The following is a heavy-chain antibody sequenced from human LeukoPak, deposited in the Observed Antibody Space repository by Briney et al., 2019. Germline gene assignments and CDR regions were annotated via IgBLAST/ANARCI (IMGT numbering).Heavy chain of an antibody. J-gene: IGHJ5*02. D-gene: IGHD3-16*01. CDR3: ARDQYGGLPGVDP. CDR1: GGSISSYY. V-gene: IGHV4-59*01. CDR2: NYYSGST. Sequence: SETLSLTCTVSGGSISSYYWSWIRQPPGKGLEWIGYNYYSGSTNYNPSLKSRVTISVDTSKSQFSLKLSSVTAADTAVYYCARDQYGGLPGVDPWGQGTLVTVSS.